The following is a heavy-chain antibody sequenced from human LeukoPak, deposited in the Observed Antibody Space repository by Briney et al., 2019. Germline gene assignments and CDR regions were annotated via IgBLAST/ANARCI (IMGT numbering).Heavy chain of an antibody. CDR3: ARADSYGSILDY. Sequence: GGSLRLSCAASGFTFSNYWMSWVRQAPGKGLEWVASIDQYGRAKYYVDSVRGRFTFSRDNTKDSLHLQMNSLRAEDTAVYYCARADSYGSILDYWGQGTRVIDSS. CDR2: IDQYGRAK. D-gene: IGHD5-18*01. J-gene: IGHJ4*02. V-gene: IGHV3-7*04. CDR1: GFTFSNYW.